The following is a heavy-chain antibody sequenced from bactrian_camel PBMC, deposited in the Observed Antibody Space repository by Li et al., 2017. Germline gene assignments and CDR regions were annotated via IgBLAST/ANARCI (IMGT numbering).Heavy chain of an antibody. CDR1: GYSGSPRC. CDR2: KYVGGSIP. Sequence: VQLVESGGGSAQAGGSLRLSCAASGYSGSPRCMGWFRQAPGKEREAVAIKYVGGSIPHYSDSVKGRFTISKDKRKDTVHLQLNSLKPEDTAMYFCEINEARWPCRVSYPGQGTQVTVS. D-gene: IGHD5*01. V-gene: IGHV3S40*01. J-gene: IGHJ4*01.